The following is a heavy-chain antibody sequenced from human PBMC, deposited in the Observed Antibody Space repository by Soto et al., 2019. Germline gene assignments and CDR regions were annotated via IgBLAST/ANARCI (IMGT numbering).Heavy chain of an antibody. CDR2: IHYSGST. CDR3: ARGCGV. CDR1: GGSISSTAYY. J-gene: IGHJ4*02. Sequence: QVQLQESGPGLVRPSQTLSLTCTVSGGSISSTAYYWSWIRQNPGKGLEWIGYIHYSGSTFYNPSLKSRLSMSVDKSKDQFALKLSSVTAADTAVYYCARGCGVWGQGTLVTVSS. D-gene: IGHD2-15*01. V-gene: IGHV4-31*03.